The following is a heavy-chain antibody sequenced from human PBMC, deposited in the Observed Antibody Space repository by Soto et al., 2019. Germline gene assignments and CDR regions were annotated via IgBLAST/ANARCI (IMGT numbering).Heavy chain of an antibody. CDR3: ARFHDYGDALFDY. Sequence: ASVKVSCKASGGTFSSYTISWVRQAPGQGLEWMGRIIPILGIANYAQKFQGRVTITADKSTSTAYMELSSLRSEDTAVYYCARFHDYGDALFDYWGQGTLVTVSS. V-gene: IGHV1-69*02. CDR1: GGTFSSYT. J-gene: IGHJ4*02. D-gene: IGHD4-17*01. CDR2: IIPILGIA.